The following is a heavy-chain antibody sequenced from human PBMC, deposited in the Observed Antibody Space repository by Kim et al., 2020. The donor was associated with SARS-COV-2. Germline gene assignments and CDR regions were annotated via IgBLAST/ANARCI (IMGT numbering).Heavy chain of an antibody. J-gene: IGHJ4*02. CDR2: IKSKTDGGTT. CDR1: GFTFSNAW. D-gene: IGHD6-13*01. V-gene: IGHV3-15*01. Sequence: GGSLRLSCAASGFTFSNAWMSWVRQAPGKGLEWVGRIKSKTDGGTTDYAAPVKGRFTISRDDSKNTLYLQMNSLKTEDTAVYYCTTDLLVAALAAAGRYYFDYWGQGTLVTVSS. CDR3: TTDLLVAALAAAGRYYFDY.